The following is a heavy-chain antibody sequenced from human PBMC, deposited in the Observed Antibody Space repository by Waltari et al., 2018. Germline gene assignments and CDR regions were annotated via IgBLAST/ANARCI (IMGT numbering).Heavy chain of an antibody. J-gene: IGHJ5*02. Sequence: QLQLQESGPGLVKPSETLSLTCAVSGGSISSSTYYWGWLRQPPGKGLEWIGSIYYSGNTYYNPSLKSRVTISVDTSKNQFSLKLNSVTAADTAVYYCARGGNSPRNWFDPWGQGTLVTVSS. V-gene: IGHV4-39*07. CDR1: GGSISSSTYY. CDR2: IYYSGNT. D-gene: IGHD6-13*01. CDR3: ARGGNSPRNWFDP.